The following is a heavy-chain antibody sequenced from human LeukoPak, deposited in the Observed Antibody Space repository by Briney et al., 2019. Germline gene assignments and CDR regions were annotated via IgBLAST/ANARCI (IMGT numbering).Heavy chain of an antibody. V-gene: IGHV4-34*01. J-gene: IGHJ3*02. CDR3: ARLKGWGNAFDI. CDR1: GGSFSGYY. D-gene: IGHD3-16*01. Sequence: SETLSLTCAVYGGSFSGYYWSWIRQPPGKGLEWIGSIYYSGSTYYNPSLKSRVTISVDTSKNQFSLKLSSVTAADTAVYYCARLKGWGNAFDIWGQGTMVTVSS. CDR2: IYYSGST.